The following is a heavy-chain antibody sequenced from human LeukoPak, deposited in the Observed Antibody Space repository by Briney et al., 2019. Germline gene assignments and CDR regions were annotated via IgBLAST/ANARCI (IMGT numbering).Heavy chain of an antibody. J-gene: IGHJ3*02. CDR1: GVSVSDGRYY. Sequence: PSQTLSLTCNVSGVSVSDGRYYWTWIRQHPGTGLEWIGYKYYSGSAKYNPSLKSRLTISIDTSKNQFSLQLSSVTAADTATYYCATPYCSSISCLDVFNMWGQGTRVTVSS. CDR3: ATPYCSSISCLDVFNM. D-gene: IGHD2-2*01. CDR2: KYYSGSA. V-gene: IGHV4-31*03.